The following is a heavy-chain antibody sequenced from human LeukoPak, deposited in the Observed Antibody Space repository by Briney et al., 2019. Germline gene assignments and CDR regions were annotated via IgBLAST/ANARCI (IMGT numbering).Heavy chain of an antibody. J-gene: IGHJ4*02. CDR3: AKDPKGGTYYDILTGVSRFDY. D-gene: IGHD3-9*01. CDR1: GFTFSSYG. CDR2: ISYDGSNK. Sequence: PGGSLRLSCAASGFTFSSYGMHWVRQAPGKGLEWVAVISYDGSNKYYADSVKGRFTISRDNSKNTLYLQMNGLRAEDTAVYYCAKDPKGGTYYDILTGVSRFDYWGQGTLVTVSS. V-gene: IGHV3-30*18.